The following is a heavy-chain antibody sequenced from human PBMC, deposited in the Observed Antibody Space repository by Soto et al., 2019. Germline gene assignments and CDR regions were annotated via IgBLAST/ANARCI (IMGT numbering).Heavy chain of an antibody. Sequence: QVQLQESGPGLVKPSETLSLTCTVSGGSISNYYWSWIRQPAGKGLEWIGRIYTSGNTNYNPSLKGRVTMSVNMSKNQFSLKLSSVAAADTAVYYWPRDDNGDNGRAFDPWGQGTLVTVAS. CDR2: IYTSGNT. CDR1: GGSISNYY. V-gene: IGHV4-4*07. D-gene: IGHD4-17*01. J-gene: IGHJ5*02. CDR3: PRDDNGDNGRAFDP.